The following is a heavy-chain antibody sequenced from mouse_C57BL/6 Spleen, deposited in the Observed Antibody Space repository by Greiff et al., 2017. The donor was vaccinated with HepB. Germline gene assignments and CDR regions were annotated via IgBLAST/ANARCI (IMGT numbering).Heavy chain of an antibody. J-gene: IGHJ1*03. D-gene: IGHD2-4*01. V-gene: IGHV5-4*03. CDR2: ISDGGSYT. CDR3: ARSGDYDGYFDV. Sequence: DVMLVESGGGLVKPGGSLKLSCAASGFTFSSYAMSWVRQTPEKRLEWVATISDGGSYTYYPDNVKGRFTISRDNAKNNLYLQMSHLKSEDTAMYYCARSGDYDGYFDVWGTGTTVTVSS. CDR1: GFTFSSYA.